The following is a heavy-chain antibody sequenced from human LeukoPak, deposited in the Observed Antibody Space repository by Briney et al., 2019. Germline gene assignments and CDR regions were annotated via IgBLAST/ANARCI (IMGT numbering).Heavy chain of an antibody. J-gene: IGHJ4*02. CDR1: GFTFSSYG. D-gene: IGHD3-10*01. Sequence: GGSLRLSCAASGFTFSSYGMHWVRQAPGKGLEWVAFIRYDGSNKYYADSVKGRFTISRDNSKNTLYLQMNSLRAEDTAVYYCAKDLTPTMVRGVMNYWGQGTLVTVSS. V-gene: IGHV3-30*02. CDR2: IRYDGSNK. CDR3: AKDLTPTMVRGVMNY.